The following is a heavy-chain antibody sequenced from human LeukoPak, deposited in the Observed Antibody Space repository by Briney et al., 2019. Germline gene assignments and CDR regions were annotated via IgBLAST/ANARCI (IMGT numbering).Heavy chain of an antibody. D-gene: IGHD4-23*01. CDR1: GESFSGYY. V-gene: IGHV4-34*12. Sequence: SETLSLTCAVYGESFSGYYWGWISQPPGKWLEWIGEIINSGSTNYNPSLKSRVTISVDTSKNQFSMKVSSVTAADTAVYYCAGYYGGNSGPPFYYYMDVWGKGTTVTISS. J-gene: IGHJ6*03. CDR2: IINSGST. CDR3: AGYYGGNSGPPFYYYMDV.